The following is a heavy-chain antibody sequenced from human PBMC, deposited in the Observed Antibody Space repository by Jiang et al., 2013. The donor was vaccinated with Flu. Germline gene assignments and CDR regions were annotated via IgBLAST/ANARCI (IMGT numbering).Heavy chain of an antibody. Sequence: GSGLVKPSETLSLTCTVSGGSISSYYWSWIRQPPGKGLEWIGYIYYSGSTNYNPSLKSRVTISVDTSKNQFSLKLSSVTAADTAVYYCARHGAGGGSGSYYLGYYYYGMDVWGKGTTVTVSS. D-gene: IGHD3-10*01. CDR3: ARHGAGGGSGSYYLGYYYYGMDV. CDR1: GGSISSYY. CDR2: IYYSGST. V-gene: IGHV4-59*08. J-gene: IGHJ6*04.